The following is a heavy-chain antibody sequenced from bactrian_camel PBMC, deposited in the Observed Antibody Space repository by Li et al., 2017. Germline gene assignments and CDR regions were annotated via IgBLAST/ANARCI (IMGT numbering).Heavy chain of an antibody. D-gene: IGHD1*01. J-gene: IGHJ4*01. CDR2: INRDGST. CDR1: GFTFSAYA. CDR3: AAELGSCVRPLGVRPLYDY. Sequence: VQLVESGGDLVQPGGSLRLSCIGSGFTFSAYAMSWVRQAPGKGLEWVSAINRDGSTRYADSVKGRFTISKDNAKNTLYLQMNSLKPEDTAMYYCAAELGSCVRPLGVRPLYDYWGQGTQVTVS. V-gene: IGHV3S42*01.